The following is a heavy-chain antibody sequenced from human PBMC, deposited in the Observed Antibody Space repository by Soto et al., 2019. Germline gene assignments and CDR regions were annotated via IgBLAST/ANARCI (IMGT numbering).Heavy chain of an antibody. Sequence: QVQLVQSGGEVKKPGASVKVSCKASGYTFSDYGISWVRQAPGQGLEWMGWISAYNGKTDYAQNLQGRVTMTTDTSTNTVFMELRSLTSVDTDVYYCAIDRISSDYWGHGTLVTVSS. CDR2: ISAYNGKT. CDR3: AIDRISSDY. J-gene: IGHJ4*01. CDR1: GYTFSDYG. V-gene: IGHV1-18*01.